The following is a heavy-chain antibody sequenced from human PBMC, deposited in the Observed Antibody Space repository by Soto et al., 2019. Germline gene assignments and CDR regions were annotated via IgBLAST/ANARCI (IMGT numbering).Heavy chain of an antibody. CDR2: ISYDGSNK. Sequence: QVQLVESGGGVVQPGRSLRLSCAASGFTFSSYGMHWVRQAPGKGLEWVAVISYDGSNKYYADSVKGRFTISRDNSKNTLYLQMNSLRAEDTAVYYCAKMYYDFWSGYSGVDYWGQGTLVTVSS. D-gene: IGHD3-3*01. CDR1: GFTFSSYG. V-gene: IGHV3-30*18. CDR3: AKMYYDFWSGYSGVDY. J-gene: IGHJ4*02.